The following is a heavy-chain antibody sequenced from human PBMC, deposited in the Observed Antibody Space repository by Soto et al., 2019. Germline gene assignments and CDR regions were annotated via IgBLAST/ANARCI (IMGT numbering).Heavy chain of an antibody. D-gene: IGHD4-17*01. CDR2: SYHSGST. V-gene: IGHV4-30-2*01. J-gene: IGHJ4*02. CDR1: GGSISSGGYS. CDR3: ARGMTTVTTFDY. Sequence: QLQLQESGSGLVKPSQTLSLTCAVSGGSISSGGYSWSWIRQPPGKGLEWIGYSYHSGSTYYNPSLNSRVTISVDRSKNQISLKLSSLTAADTAVYYCARGMTTVTTFDYWGQGTLVTVSS.